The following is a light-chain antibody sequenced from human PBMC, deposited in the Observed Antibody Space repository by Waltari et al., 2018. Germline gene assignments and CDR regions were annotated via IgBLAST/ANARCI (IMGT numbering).Light chain of an antibody. CDR2: DVR. J-gene: IGLJ1*01. V-gene: IGLV2-11*01. Sequence: QSALTQPRSVSGAHGPSVTISCTGTSSDVGGFNYVSWYQQHPGKAPKLMIYDVRKRPSGVPDRFSGSKSGNTASLTISGLQAEDEADYYCCSYAGSYRVFGTGTKVTVL. CDR1: SSDVGGFNY. CDR3: CSYAGSYRV.